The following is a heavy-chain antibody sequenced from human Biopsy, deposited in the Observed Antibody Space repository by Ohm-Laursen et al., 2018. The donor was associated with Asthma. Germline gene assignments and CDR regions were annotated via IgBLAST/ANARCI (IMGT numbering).Heavy chain of an antibody. V-gene: IGHV2-5*02. Sequence: TQTLTLTCTVSGFSLSTLGVGVGWFRQPPGKALEWLAHIFWDDDKRYSPSLKSRLTIAKDTSRNQVVLTMTNMDPVDTGTYYCVHTLVGLKAFDFWGQGTLVTVSS. CDR1: GFSLSTLGVG. CDR3: VHTLVGLKAFDF. D-gene: IGHD1-26*01. CDR2: IFWDDDK. J-gene: IGHJ4*02.